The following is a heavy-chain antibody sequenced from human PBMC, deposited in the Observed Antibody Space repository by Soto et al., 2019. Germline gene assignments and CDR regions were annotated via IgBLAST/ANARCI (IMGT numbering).Heavy chain of an antibody. D-gene: IGHD6-13*01. CDR1: GGTFSSYG. J-gene: IGHJ4*02. Sequence: QVQLVQSGAEVKKPGSSVKVSCKSSGGTFSSYGINWVRQAPGQGPEWMGMIIPNFGTPKYAQKFQGRVTITAGESTSTSYMELSSLRSEDTAMYYCARDGRSSSYDYWGQGTLVTVSS. CDR3: ARDGRSSSYDY. V-gene: IGHV1-69*18. CDR2: IIPNFGTP.